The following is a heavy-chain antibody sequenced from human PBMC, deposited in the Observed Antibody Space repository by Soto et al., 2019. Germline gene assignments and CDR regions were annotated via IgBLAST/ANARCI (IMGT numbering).Heavy chain of an antibody. Sequence: GGSLRLSCSASGFTFSSYAMHWVRQAPGKGLEYVSAISSNGGSTYYADSVKGRFTISRDNSKNTLYLQMSSLRAEDTAVYYCVKGRVQLGSGDAFDIWGQGTMVTVSS. CDR2: ISSNGGST. V-gene: IGHV3-64D*06. CDR1: GFTFSSYA. J-gene: IGHJ3*02. D-gene: IGHD7-27*01. CDR3: VKGRVQLGSGDAFDI.